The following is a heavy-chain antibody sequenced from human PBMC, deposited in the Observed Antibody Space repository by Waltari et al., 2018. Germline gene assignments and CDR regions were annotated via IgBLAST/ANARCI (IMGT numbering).Heavy chain of an antibody. V-gene: IGHV4-38-2*01. CDR2: IYHSGST. CDR3: ACLYVDIVATGTFDY. CDR1: GYSISSGYY. J-gene: IGHJ4*02. Sequence: QVQLQESGPGLVKPSETLSLTCAVSGYSISSGYYWGWIRQPPGKGLEWIGSIYHSGSTYYNPSLKRRVTISVDTSKNQFSLKLSSVTAADTAVYYCACLYVDIVATGTFDYWGQGTLVTVSS. D-gene: IGHD5-12*01.